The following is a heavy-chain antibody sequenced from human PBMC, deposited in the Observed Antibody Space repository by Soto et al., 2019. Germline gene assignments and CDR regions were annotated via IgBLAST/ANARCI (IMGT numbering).Heavy chain of an antibody. CDR3: ARMLGIWSGQLGDY. J-gene: IGHJ4*02. CDR1: GFTFSSYA. Sequence: GGSLRLSCAASGFTFSSYAMHWVRQAPGKGLEWVAVISYDGSNKYYADSVKGRFTISRDNSKNTLYLQMNSLRAEDTAVYYCARMLGIWSGQLGDYWGQGTLVTVSS. CDR2: ISYDGSNK. V-gene: IGHV3-30-3*01. D-gene: IGHD3-3*01.